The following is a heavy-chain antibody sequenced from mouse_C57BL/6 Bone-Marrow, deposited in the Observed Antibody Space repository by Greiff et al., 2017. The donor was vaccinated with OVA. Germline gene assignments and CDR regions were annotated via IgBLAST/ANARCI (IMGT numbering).Heavy chain of an antibody. CDR1: GFTFSSYA. V-gene: IGHV5-4*01. CDR2: ISDGGSYT. Sequence: EVQVVESGGGLVKPGGSLKLSCAASGFTFSSYAMYWVRQTPDKRLEWVATISDGGSYTYYPDNVKGRFTISRDNAKNNLYLQMSHLKSEDTAMYYCARAHYYYGIYAMDYWGQGTSVTVSS. J-gene: IGHJ4*01. CDR3: ARAHYYYGIYAMDY. D-gene: IGHD1-1*01.